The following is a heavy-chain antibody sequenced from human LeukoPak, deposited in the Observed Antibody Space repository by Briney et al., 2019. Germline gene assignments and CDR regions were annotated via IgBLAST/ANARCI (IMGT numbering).Heavy chain of an antibody. D-gene: IGHD3-9*01. J-gene: IGHJ6*04. CDR1: GGSFSGYY. V-gene: IGHV4-34*01. CDR2: INHSGST. Sequence: SETLSLTCAVYGGSFSGYYWSWIRQSPGKGLEWIGEINHSGSTNYNPSLKSRVTISVDTSKNQFSLKLSSVTAADTAVYYCARGRVDILTGRDYYYYGMDVWGKGTTVTVSS. CDR3: ARGRVDILTGRDYYYYGMDV.